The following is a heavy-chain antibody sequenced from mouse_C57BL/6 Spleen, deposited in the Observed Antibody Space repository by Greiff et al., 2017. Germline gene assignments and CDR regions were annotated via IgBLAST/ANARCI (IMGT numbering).Heavy chain of an antibody. V-gene: IGHV1-55*01. CDR1: GYTFTSYW. CDR3: AYYCSSIY. Sequence: VQLQQPGAELVKPGASVKMSCKASGYTFTSYWITWVKQRPGQGLEWIGDIYPGSGSTNYNEKFKSKAILTVDTSSSTAYMQLSSLASEDSAGYNCAYYCSSIYWGQGTLLTVSA. CDR2: IYPGSGST. D-gene: IGHD1-1*01. J-gene: IGHJ3*01.